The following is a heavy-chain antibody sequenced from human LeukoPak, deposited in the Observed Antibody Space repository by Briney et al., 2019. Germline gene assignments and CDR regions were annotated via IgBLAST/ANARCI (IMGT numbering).Heavy chain of an antibody. J-gene: IGHJ5*02. D-gene: IGHD2-2*01. CDR1: GGSISSDGYS. CDR3: ARERSTYAGAPENWFDP. Sequence: SETLSLTCTVSGGSISSDGYSWSWIRQPPGKGLEWIGYIYYSGSTYYNPSLKSRVTISVDRSKTQFSLKLISVTAADTAVYYCARERSTYAGAPENWFDPWGQGILVTVSS. CDR2: IYYSGST. V-gene: IGHV4-30-2*01.